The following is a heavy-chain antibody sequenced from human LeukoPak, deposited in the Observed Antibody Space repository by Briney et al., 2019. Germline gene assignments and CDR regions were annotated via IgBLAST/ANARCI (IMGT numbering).Heavy chain of an antibody. CDR3: ARAGLWDYSGSSGYHNGAFDI. Sequence: GASVKVSCKASGSTFTDYYMHWVRQPPGQGLEWMGWINPNSGGTNFAQKFQGRVTMTRDTSISTAYMELNRLRSDDTAVYYCARAGLWDYSGSSGYHNGAFDIWGQGTMVTVSS. D-gene: IGHD3-22*01. V-gene: IGHV1-2*02. J-gene: IGHJ3*02. CDR2: INPNSGGT. CDR1: GSTFTDYY.